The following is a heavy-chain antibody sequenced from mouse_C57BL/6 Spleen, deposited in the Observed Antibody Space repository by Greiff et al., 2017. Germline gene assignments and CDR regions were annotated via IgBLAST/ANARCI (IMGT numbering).Heavy chain of an antibody. CDR1: GYTFTSYW. V-gene: IGHV1-52*01. Sequence: QVQLQQPGAELVRPGSSVKLSCKASGYTFTSYWMHWVKQRPIQGLEWIGNIDPSDSETHYNQKFKDKATLTVDKSSSTAYMQLSSLTSEDSAVYYGARPKYYGSPFDVWGTGTTVTVSS. CDR3: ARPKYYGSPFDV. D-gene: IGHD1-1*01. J-gene: IGHJ1*03. CDR2: IDPSDSET.